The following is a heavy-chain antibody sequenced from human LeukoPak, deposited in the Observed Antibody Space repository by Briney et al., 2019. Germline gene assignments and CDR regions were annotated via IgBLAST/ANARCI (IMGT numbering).Heavy chain of an antibody. Sequence: GGSLRLSCAASGFTFSSYWMSWLRQAPGKGLEWVANIKEDGNEGYYVDSVKGRFSISRDNAKDSLYLQMNSLRAEDTAVYYCAGHHPRNTVDFWGQGTLVTVSS. CDR1: GFTFSSYW. J-gene: IGHJ4*02. CDR3: AGHHPRNTVDF. CDR2: IKEDGNEG. D-gene: IGHD1-14*01. V-gene: IGHV3-7*03.